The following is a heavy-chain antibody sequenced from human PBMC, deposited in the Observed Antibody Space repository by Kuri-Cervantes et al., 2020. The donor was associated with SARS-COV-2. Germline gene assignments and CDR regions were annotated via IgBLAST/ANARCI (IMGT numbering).Heavy chain of an antibody. J-gene: IGHJ4*02. D-gene: IGHD6-13*01. Sequence: GESLKISCAASGFTFSNAWMSWVRQAPGKGLEWVSSISSSSSYIYYADSVRGRFTISRDNAKNSLYLQMNSLRAEDTAVYYCARETFLAAAGVYWGQGTLVTVSS. V-gene: IGHV3-21*01. CDR1: GFTFSNAW. CDR2: ISSSSSYI. CDR3: ARETFLAAAGVY.